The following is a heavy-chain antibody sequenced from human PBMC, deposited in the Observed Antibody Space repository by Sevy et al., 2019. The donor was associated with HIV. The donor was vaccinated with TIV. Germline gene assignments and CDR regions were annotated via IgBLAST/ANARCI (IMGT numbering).Heavy chain of an antibody. CDR2: ISNSGANT. CDR3: AKEWTLLSDWYGEFDY. D-gene: IGHD6-19*01. Sequence: GGSLRLSCAASGFTFTNYGMHWVRQAPGKGLEWVSGISNSGANTYYADSVRGRFTVSRDNSKNTVYLQLNSLRAENTAIYYCAKEWTLLSDWYGEFDYWGQGTLVTVSS. J-gene: IGHJ4*02. CDR1: GFTFTNYG. V-gene: IGHV3-23*01.